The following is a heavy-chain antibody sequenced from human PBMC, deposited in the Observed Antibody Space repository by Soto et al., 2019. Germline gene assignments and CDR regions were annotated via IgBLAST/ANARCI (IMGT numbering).Heavy chain of an antibody. Sequence: SVKVSCKASGGTFSSYAISWVRQAPGQGLEWMGGIIPIFGTANYAQKFQGRVTITADESTSTAYMELSSLRSEDTAVYYCARGDIWSGYPRSGDYYYGMDVWGQGTTVTVSS. J-gene: IGHJ6*02. CDR1: GGTFSSYA. CDR3: ARGDIWSGYPRSGDYYYGMDV. V-gene: IGHV1-69*13. CDR2: IIPIFGTA. D-gene: IGHD3-3*01.